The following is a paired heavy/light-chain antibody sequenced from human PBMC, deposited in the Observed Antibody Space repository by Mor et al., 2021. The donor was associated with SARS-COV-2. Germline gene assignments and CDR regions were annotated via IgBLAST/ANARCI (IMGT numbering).Heavy chain of an antibody. Sequence: QLQLQESGPGLVKPSETLSLTCTVSGGSISNTNYYWVWIRQPPGRELEWIGSIYYSGSTYYKSALKSRVTISVDTSKNQFSLKLNSVTAADTAVYYCARQVSPSSSSFVRQQWLVNDPWGQGTLVTVSS. J-gene: IGHJ5*02. CDR3: ARQVSPSSSSFVRQQWLVNDP. V-gene: IGHV4-39*01. CDR2: IYYSGST. D-gene: IGHD6-19*01. CDR1: GGSISNTNYY.
Light chain of an antibody. J-gene: IGKJ4*01. CDR1: QGISSW. Sequence: DIQMTQSPSSVSASVGDRVTITCRASQGISSWLAWYQQKPGKAPKLLIYAASSLQSGVPSRFSGSGSGTDFTLTISSLQPEDFATYYCQQANGFPLTFGGGTKVEIK. CDR2: AAS. CDR3: QQANGFPLT. V-gene: IGKV1-12*01.